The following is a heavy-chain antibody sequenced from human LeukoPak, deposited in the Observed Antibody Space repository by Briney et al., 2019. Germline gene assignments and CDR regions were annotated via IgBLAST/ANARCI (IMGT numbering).Heavy chain of an antibody. J-gene: IGHJ4*02. V-gene: IGHV3-30*02. CDR2: IRYDGSNK. D-gene: IGHD6-19*01. CDR3: AKVQYSSGWFDY. Sequence: GGSLRLSCAASGFTFSSYGMHWVRQAPGKGLEWVAFIRYDGSNKYYADSVKGRFTISRDNSENTLYLQMNSLRAEDTAVYYCAKVQYSSGWFDYWGQGTLVTVSS. CDR1: GFTFSSYG.